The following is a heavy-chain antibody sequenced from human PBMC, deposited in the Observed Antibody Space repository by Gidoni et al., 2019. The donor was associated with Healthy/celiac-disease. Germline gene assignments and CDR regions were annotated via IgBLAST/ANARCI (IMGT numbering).Heavy chain of an antibody. CDR2: FDPEDGET. CDR1: GYTLTEFS. Sequence: QVQLVQSGAEVKKPGASVKVSCKVSGYTLTEFSLHWVRQAPGKGLEWMGGFDPEDGETIYAQKFQGRVTMTEDTSTDTAYMELSSLRSEDTAVYYCATSGRYSSSWYVGSEYFQHWGQGTLVTVSS. J-gene: IGHJ1*01. D-gene: IGHD6-13*01. V-gene: IGHV1-24*01. CDR3: ATSGRYSSSWYVGSEYFQH.